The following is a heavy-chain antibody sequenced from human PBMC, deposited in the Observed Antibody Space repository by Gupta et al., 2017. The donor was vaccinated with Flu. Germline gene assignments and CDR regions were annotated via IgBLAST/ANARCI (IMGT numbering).Heavy chain of an antibody. Sequence: QVQLQESGPGLVKPSQTLSLTCTVSGGSISSGSYYWSWIRQPAGKGLEWIGRIYTSGSTNYNPSLKSRVTISVDTSKNQFSLKLSSVTAADTAVYYCARGVVGGSGWYSQWYYLDYWGQGTLVTVSS. V-gene: IGHV4-61*02. CDR1: GGSISSGSYY. CDR3: ARGVVGGSGWYSQWYYLDY. CDR2: IYTSGST. J-gene: IGHJ4*02. D-gene: IGHD6-19*01.